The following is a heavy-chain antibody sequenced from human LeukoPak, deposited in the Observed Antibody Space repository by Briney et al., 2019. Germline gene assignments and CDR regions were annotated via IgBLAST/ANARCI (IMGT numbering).Heavy chain of an antibody. CDR3: ARKGFPYSRSWYAASRHYYYMDV. V-gene: IGHV4-34*01. D-gene: IGHD6-13*01. CDR2: INHSGST. CDR1: GGFFRGYY. Sequence: SETLSLTCAVYGGFFRGYYWSWIRQPPGKGLEWIGEINHSGSTNYNPSLKSRVTISVDTSKNQFSLKLSSVTAADTAVYYCARKGFPYSRSWYAASRHYYYMDVWGKGTTVTVSS. J-gene: IGHJ6*03.